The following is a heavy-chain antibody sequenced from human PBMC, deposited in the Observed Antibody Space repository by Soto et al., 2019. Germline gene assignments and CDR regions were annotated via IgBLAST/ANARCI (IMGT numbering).Heavy chain of an antibody. CDR3: ARGAAAGTSRFDY. D-gene: IGHD6-25*01. V-gene: IGHV3-48*02. CDR1: GFTFSSYS. Sequence: EVQLVESGGGLVQPGGSLRLSCAASGFTFSSYSMSWVRQAPGKGLEGVAYISSSCTTIYYADSVKGRFTISRDNGKNSLYLQMNGLRDDDTAVYYCARGAAAGTSRFDYWGQGTLVTVSS. J-gene: IGHJ4*02. CDR2: ISSSCTTI.